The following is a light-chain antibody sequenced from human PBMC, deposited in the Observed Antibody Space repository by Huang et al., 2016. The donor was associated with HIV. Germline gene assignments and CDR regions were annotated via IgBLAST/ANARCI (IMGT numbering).Light chain of an antibody. CDR1: QDIGNF. CDR3: QRYDSAPRA. CDR2: GAS. J-gene: IGKJ1*01. V-gene: IGKV1-27*01. Sequence: DIQMTQSPSSLSASPGVRVTLSCRANQDIGNFLAWYQHKPGGVPRLLIYGASTLQAGVPSRFSGRGSGTDFTLTITSFQPDDVATYYGQRYDSAPRAFGQGTKVEI.